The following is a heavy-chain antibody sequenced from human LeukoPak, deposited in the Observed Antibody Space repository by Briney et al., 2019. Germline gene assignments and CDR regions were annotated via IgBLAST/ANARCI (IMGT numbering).Heavy chain of an antibody. V-gene: IGHV1-46*01. J-gene: IGHJ3*02. CDR3: ARVRRGYCSRTSCYSAFDI. CDR1: GYTFTSYY. Sequence: VASVKVSCKASGYTFTSYYMHWVRQAPGQGLEWMGIINPSGGSTSYAQKFQGRVTMTRDMSTSTVYMELSSLRSEDTAVYYCARVRRGYCSRTSCYSAFDIWGQGTMVTVSS. D-gene: IGHD2-2*01. CDR2: INPSGGST.